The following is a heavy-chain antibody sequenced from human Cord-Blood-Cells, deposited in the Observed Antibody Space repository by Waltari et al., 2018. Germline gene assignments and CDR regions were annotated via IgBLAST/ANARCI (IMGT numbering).Heavy chain of an antibody. V-gene: IGHV4-34*01. CDR3: AREFGFSSSYYYYYYGMDV. CDR2: INHSGST. D-gene: IGHD6-6*01. Sequence: QVQLQQWGAGLLKPSETLSLTCAVYGGSFSGYYWSWIRPPPGKGLEWIGEINHSGSTNYNPALKSRVTISVDTSKNQFSLKLSSVTAADTAVYYCAREFGFSSSYYYYYYGMDVWGQGTTVTVSS. CDR1: GGSFSGYY. J-gene: IGHJ6*02.